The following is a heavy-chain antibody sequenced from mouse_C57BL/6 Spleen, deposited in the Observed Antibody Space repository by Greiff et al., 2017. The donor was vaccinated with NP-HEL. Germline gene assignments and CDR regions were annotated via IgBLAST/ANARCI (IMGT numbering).Heavy chain of an antibody. V-gene: IGHV14-2*01. Sequence: EVKLMESGAELVKPGASVKLSCTASGFNIKDYYMHWVKQRTEQGLEWIGRIDPEDGETKYAPKFQGKATITADTSSNTAYLQLSSLTSEDTAVYYCARGWLQSYWYFDVWGTGTTVTVSS. CDR2: IDPEDGET. CDR1: GFNIKDYY. D-gene: IGHD2-3*01. CDR3: ARGWLQSYWYFDV. J-gene: IGHJ1*03.